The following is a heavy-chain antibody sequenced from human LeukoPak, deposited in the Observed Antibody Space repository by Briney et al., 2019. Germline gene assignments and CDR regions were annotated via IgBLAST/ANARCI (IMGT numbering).Heavy chain of an antibody. CDR2: ISSSSTYI. Sequence: GGSLRLSCAASGFTFSSYSMNWVRQAPGKGLEWVSSISSSSTYIYYADSVKGRYTVSRDNAKNSLYLQMNSLRAEDTAVYFCASQYTSSRIFDDWGQGTLVTVSS. CDR3: ASQYTSSRIFDD. CDR1: GFTFSSYS. J-gene: IGHJ4*02. V-gene: IGHV3-21*01. D-gene: IGHD6-13*01.